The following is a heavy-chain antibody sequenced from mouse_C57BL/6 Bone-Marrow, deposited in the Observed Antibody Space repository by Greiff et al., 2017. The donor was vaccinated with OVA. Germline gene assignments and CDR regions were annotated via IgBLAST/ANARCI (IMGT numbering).Heavy chain of an antibody. D-gene: IGHD1-1*01. CDR2: IDPSDSYT. CDR1: GYTFTSYW. Sequence: VQLQQPGAELVMPGASVKLSCKASGYTFTSYWMHWVKQRPGQGLEWIGEIDPSDSYTNYNQKFKGKSTLTVDKSSSTAYMQLSSLTSEDSAVYYCARGGITTGGDYWGQGTLVTVSS. V-gene: IGHV1-69*01. CDR3: ARGGITTGGDY. J-gene: IGHJ4*01.